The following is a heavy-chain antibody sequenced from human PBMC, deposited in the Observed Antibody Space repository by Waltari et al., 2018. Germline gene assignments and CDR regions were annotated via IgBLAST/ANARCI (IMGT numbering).Heavy chain of an antibody. CDR3: VRDGSGASFTFNY. CDR2: INAYNGNT. V-gene: IGHV1-18*01. J-gene: IGHJ4*01. Sequence: QVHLVQSGAEVKTPVASVKVSCQASGYTFTSYSFTWVRQAPGQGLEWMGWINAYNGNTNDAQKFQGRFTMTIDTSTTTAYMELSGLRSDDTAVYYCVRDGSGASFTFNYWGHGTLVTVSS. D-gene: IGHD1-26*01. CDR1: GYTFTSYS.